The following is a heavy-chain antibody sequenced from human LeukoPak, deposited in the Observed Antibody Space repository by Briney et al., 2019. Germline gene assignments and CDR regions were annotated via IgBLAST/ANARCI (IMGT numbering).Heavy chain of an antibody. CDR1: GGSISSYY. V-gene: IGHV4-4*07. CDR2: IYTSGST. J-gene: IGHJ4*02. Sequence: PSETLSLTXTVSGGSISSYYWSWIWQAAGKGLEWIGRIYTSGSTNYNPSLKSRVTMSVDTSKNQFSLKLSSVTAADTAMYYCARDRGTYYYDSSGFDYWGQGTLVTVSS. D-gene: IGHD3-22*01. CDR3: ARDRGTYYYDSSGFDY.